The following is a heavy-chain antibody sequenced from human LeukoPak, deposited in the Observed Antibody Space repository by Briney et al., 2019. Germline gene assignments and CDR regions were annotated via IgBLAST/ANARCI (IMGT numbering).Heavy chain of an antibody. V-gene: IGHV3-7*01. CDR3: ARGRADRSVYRHLDS. CDR1: VFTFDDFS. Sequence: GGSLRLSCTASVFTFDDFSITWVRQAPWKGLEWVANIKQDEEEKYYVESVKGRFTTSRDDAKSSLFLQMHSLRAEDTAVYYCARGRADRSVYRHLDSWGQGTLVTVSS. J-gene: IGHJ4*02. CDR2: IKQDEEEK. D-gene: IGHD3-22*01.